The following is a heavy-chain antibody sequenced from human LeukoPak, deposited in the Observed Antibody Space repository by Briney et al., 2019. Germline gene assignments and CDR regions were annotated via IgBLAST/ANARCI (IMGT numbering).Heavy chain of an antibody. CDR3: ARESIAAAGTSYDY. Sequence: GGSLRLSCAASGFTFDDYGMSWVRQAPGKGLEWVSGINWNGGSTGYADSVKGRFTISRDTAKNSLYLQMNSLRAEDTALYYCARESIAAAGTSYDYWGQGTLVTVSS. CDR2: INWNGGST. V-gene: IGHV3-20*04. J-gene: IGHJ4*02. D-gene: IGHD6-13*01. CDR1: GFTFDDYG.